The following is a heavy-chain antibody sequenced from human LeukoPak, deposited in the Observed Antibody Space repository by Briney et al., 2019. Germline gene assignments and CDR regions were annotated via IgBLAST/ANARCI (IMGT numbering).Heavy chain of an antibody. CDR3: ARVPYYYDSSGYLYYYYGMDV. J-gene: IGHJ6*02. V-gene: IGHV1-69*13. CDR1: GGTFSSYA. Sequence: GASVKVSCTASGGTFSSYAISWVRQAPGQGLEWMGGIIPIFGTANYAQKFQGRVTITADESTSTAYMELSSLRSEDTAVYYCARVPYYYDSSGYLYYYYGMDVWGQGTTVTVSS. CDR2: IIPIFGTA. D-gene: IGHD3-22*01.